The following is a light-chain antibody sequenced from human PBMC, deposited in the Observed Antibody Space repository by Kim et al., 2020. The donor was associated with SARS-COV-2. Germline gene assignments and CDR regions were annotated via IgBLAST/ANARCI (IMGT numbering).Light chain of an antibody. V-gene: IGLV3-1*01. CDR3: QAWDSSTVV. J-gene: IGLJ2*01. CDR1: KLGDKY. CDR2: QDR. Sequence: VSPGQTASITCSGDKLGDKYACWYQQKPGQSPVLVIYQDRKRPSGIPERFSGCNSGNTATLAISGTQAMDEADYYCQAWDSSTVVFGGGTQVTVL.